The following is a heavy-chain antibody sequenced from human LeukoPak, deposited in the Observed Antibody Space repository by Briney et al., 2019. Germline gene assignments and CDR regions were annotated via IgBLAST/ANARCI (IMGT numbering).Heavy chain of an antibody. V-gene: IGHV1-2*02. Sequence: GASVKVSCKASRYTFTGYHMHWVRQAPGQGLEWMGWINPNSGGTKYGQKFQGRVTMTRDTSISTAYMELSSLISDDTAVYFCARTDSGAYGSFDNWGQGTLVTVSS. CDR1: RYTFTGYH. CDR3: ARTDSGAYGSFDN. D-gene: IGHD4-17*01. CDR2: INPNSGGT. J-gene: IGHJ4*02.